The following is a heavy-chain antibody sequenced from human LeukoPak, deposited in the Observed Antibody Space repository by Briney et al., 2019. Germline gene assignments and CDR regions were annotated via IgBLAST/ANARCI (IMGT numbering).Heavy chain of an antibody. J-gene: IGHJ6*02. Sequence: PSETLSLTCTVSGVSISSYYWSWIRQPPGKGLEWIGYIYYSGSTNYNPSLKSRVTISVDTSKNQFSLKLSSVTAADTAVYYCARDTAYYDSSGPLGDYYGMDVWGQGTTVTVSS. D-gene: IGHD3-22*01. V-gene: IGHV4-59*01. CDR1: GVSISSYY. CDR3: ARDTAYYDSSGPLGDYYGMDV. CDR2: IYYSGST.